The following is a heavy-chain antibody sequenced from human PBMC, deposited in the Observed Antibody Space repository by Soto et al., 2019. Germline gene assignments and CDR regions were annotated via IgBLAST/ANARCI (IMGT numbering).Heavy chain of an antibody. J-gene: IGHJ4*02. CDR2: INHSGST. CDR1: GGSFSGYY. V-gene: IGHV4-34*01. Sequence: SETLSLTCAVYGGSFSGYYWSWIRQPPGKGLEWIGEINHSGSTNYNPSLKSRVTISVDTSKNQFSLKLSSVTAADTAVYYCARGEGYCSSTSCLIFDYWGQGTLVTSPQ. CDR3: ARGEGYCSSTSCLIFDY. D-gene: IGHD2-2*01.